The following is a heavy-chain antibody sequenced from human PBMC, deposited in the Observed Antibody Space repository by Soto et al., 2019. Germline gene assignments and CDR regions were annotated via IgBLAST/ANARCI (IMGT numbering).Heavy chain of an antibody. V-gene: IGHV3-11*06. CDR2: ISSSSSYT. Sequence: PXESLRLSCAASGFTFSDYYMSWIRQAPGKGLEWLSYISSSSSYTNYADSVKGRFTISRDNAKNSLFLQMNSLRADDTAVYYCARDLSSSSTNYFDSWGQGTLVTVSS. CDR3: ARDLSSSSTNYFDS. J-gene: IGHJ4*02. CDR1: GFTFSDYY.